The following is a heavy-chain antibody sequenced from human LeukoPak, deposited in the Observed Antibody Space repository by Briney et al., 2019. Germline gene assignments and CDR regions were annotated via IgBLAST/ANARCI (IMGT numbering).Heavy chain of an antibody. V-gene: IGHV3-73*01. Sequence: GGSLKLSCAASGFTFSDSAMYWVRQASGKGLEWVGHIRTKANSYATTYAASVKGRFTISRDDAKNTAYLQMISLKAEDTAVYYCMGYYGSGTYYSGDYYYGMDVWGQGTTVTVSS. J-gene: IGHJ6*02. CDR3: MGYYGSGTYYSGDYYYGMDV. D-gene: IGHD3-10*01. CDR1: GFTFSDSA. CDR2: IRTKANSYAT.